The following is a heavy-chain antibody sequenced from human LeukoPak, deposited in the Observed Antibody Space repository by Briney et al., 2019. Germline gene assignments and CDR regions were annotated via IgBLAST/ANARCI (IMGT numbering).Heavy chain of an antibody. Sequence: ASVKVSCKASGYTFIGYYMHWVRQAPGQGLEWMGWMNPNSGNTGYAQKFQDRVTMTRNTSINTAYMELSSLRSEDMAVYYCARGFRDSSGRKPDYWGQGTLVTVPS. D-gene: IGHD3-22*01. CDR2: MNPNSGNT. CDR3: ARGFRDSSGRKPDY. CDR1: GYTFIGYY. J-gene: IGHJ4*02. V-gene: IGHV1-8*02.